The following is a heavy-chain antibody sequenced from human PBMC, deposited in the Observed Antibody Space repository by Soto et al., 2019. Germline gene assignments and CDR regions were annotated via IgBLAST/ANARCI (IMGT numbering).Heavy chain of an antibody. CDR1: GGSISSGDYY. V-gene: IGHV4-30-4*02. J-gene: IGHJ4*02. CDR3: ARDVHLTYYFDY. Sequence: PSDTLSLTCTVSGGSISSGDYYWSWIRQPPGKGLEWIGYIYYSGSTYYNPSLKSRVTISVDTSKNQFSLKLSSVTAADTAVYYCARDVHLTYYFDYWGQGTLVTVSS. CDR2: IYYSGST.